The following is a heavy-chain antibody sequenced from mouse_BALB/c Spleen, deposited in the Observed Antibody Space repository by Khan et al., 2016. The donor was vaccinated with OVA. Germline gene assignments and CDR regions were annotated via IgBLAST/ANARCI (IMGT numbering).Heavy chain of an antibody. V-gene: IGHV2-6-1*01. CDR3: ARQPYYHYNVMDY. D-gene: IGHD2-10*01. Sequence: VQLQESGPGLVQPSQSLSITCTISGFSLTNYGVHWVRQPPGKGLEWLVVIWSDGSTTYNSALKSRLTISKDNSKSQVFLKMNSLQTDDTAMYFCARQPYYHYNVMDYWGQGTSVTVSS. CDR1: GFSLTNYG. CDR2: IWSDGST. J-gene: IGHJ4*01.